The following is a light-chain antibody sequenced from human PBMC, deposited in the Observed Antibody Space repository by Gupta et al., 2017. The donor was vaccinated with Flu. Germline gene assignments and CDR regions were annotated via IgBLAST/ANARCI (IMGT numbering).Light chain of an antibody. J-gene: IGKJ3*01. Sequence: DIQMTQSPSSLSASVGDRDTITCRASQSISTYLNWYQQKPGKAPKLLIYATSTLRRGVTSKFSGSGAGTDVTLTIISRQPEDFAAYYCQQRDRNHPQNTFGHGTKVDVK. CDR2: ATS. CDR1: QSISTY. V-gene: IGKV1-39*01. CDR3: QQRDRNHPQNT.